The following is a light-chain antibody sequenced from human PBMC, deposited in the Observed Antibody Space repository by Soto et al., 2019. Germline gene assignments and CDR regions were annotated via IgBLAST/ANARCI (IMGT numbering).Light chain of an antibody. Sequence: DIQMTQSPSSLSASVGDRVTITCRASQSISNYLNWYQQKPGKAPKLLIYAASSLQSGVPSRFSGSASGTDFTLTISSLQLEDFATYYCQQSYSTAWTFGQGTKVEIK. CDR1: QSISNY. V-gene: IGKV1-39*01. CDR2: AAS. J-gene: IGKJ1*01. CDR3: QQSYSTAWT.